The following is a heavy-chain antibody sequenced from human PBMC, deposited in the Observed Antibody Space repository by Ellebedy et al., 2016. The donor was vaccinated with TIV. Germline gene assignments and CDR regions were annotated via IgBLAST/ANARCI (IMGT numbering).Heavy chain of an antibody. V-gene: IGHV3-11*06. Sequence: PGGSLRLSCAASGFTFSDYYMTWIRQAPGAGLEWVAYTSNSGTYTKYADPVTGRFTISRDNAKNSLFLQMNSLRVEDTAVYYCARNLKFTKYGLDVWGQGTTVTVSS. J-gene: IGHJ6*02. CDR1: GFTFSDYY. CDR3: ARNLKFTKYGLDV. D-gene: IGHD2-2*01. CDR2: TSNSGTYT.